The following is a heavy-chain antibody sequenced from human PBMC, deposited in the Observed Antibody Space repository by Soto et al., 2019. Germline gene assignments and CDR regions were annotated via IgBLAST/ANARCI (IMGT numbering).Heavy chain of an antibody. D-gene: IGHD2-2*01. Sequence: GGSLRLSCAASGFTFSSYWMHWVRQAPGKGLVWVSRINSDGSSTSYADSVKGRFTISRDNAKNTLYLQMNSLRAEDTAVYYCARGYIVVVPAAYNWFDPWGQGTLVTVSS. CDR2: INSDGSST. V-gene: IGHV3-74*01. CDR3: ARGYIVVVPAAYNWFDP. CDR1: GFTFSSYW. J-gene: IGHJ5*02.